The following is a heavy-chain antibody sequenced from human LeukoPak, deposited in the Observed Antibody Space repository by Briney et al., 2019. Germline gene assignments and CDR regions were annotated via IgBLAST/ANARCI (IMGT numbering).Heavy chain of an antibody. D-gene: IGHD7-27*01. J-gene: IGHJ4*02. V-gene: IGHV4-38-2*02. CDR1: GYSISSGYH. Sequence: SETLSLTCVVSGYSISSGYHWGWIRQPPGKGLEWIGSVYRSGTTYYDPSLKSRVTISVDTSKNQIYLKVRSVTAADTDMYYCARENWVFDYWGQGILVTVSS. CDR2: VYRSGTT. CDR3: ARENWVFDY.